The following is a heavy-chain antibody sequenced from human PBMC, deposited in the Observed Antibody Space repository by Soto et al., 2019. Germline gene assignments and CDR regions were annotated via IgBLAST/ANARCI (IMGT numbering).Heavy chain of an antibody. CDR1: GGTFSSYA. J-gene: IGHJ6*02. CDR3: ARSVGVRGDPNYYYYGMDV. V-gene: IGHV1-69*13. D-gene: IGHD3-10*01. CDR2: IIPIFGTA. Sequence: SVKVSCKASGGTFSSYAISWVRQAPGQGLEWMGGIIPIFGTANYAQKFQGRVTITADESTSTAYMELRSLRSEDTAVYYCARSVGVRGDPNYYYYGMDVWGQGTTVTVSS.